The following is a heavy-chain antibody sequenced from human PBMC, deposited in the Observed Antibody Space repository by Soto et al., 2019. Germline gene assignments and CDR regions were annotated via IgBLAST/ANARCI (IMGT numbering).Heavy chain of an antibody. J-gene: IGHJ6*03. CDR2: ISGSGGST. CDR1: GFTFSSYA. CDR3: AKDAGDYGDLYYMDV. Sequence: PGGSLRLSCAASGFTFSSYAMSWVRQAPGKGLEWVSAISGSGGSTYYADSVKGRFTISRDNSKNTLYQQMNSLRAEDTAVYYCAKDAGDYGDLYYMDVWGKGTTVTVSS. D-gene: IGHD4-17*01. V-gene: IGHV3-23*01.